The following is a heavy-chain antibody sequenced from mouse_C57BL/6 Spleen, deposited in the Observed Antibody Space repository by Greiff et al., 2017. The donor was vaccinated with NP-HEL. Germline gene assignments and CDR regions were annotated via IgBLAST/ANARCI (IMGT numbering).Heavy chain of an antibody. CDR3: TTRYSNYEGYYAMDY. D-gene: IGHD2-5*01. CDR1: GFNIKDYY. CDR2: IDPEDGDT. V-gene: IGHV14-1*01. J-gene: IGHJ4*01. Sequence: EVQLQQSGAELVRPGASVKLSCTASGFNIKDYYMHWVKQRPEQGLEWIGRIDPEDGDTDYAPKFQGKATMTADTSSNTAYLQLSSLTSEDTAVYYGTTRYSNYEGYYAMDYWGQGTSVTVSS.